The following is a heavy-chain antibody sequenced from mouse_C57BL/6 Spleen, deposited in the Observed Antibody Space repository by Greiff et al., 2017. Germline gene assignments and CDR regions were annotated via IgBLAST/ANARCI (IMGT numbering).Heavy chain of an antibody. CDR2: IYPRSGNT. Sequence: QVQLQQSGAELARPGASVKLSCKASGYNFTSYGISWVKQRTGQGLEWIGEIYPRSGNTYYNEKFKGKATLTADKSSSTAYMELRSLTSEDSAVYFCASTVVAPRAMDYWGQGTSVTVSS. V-gene: IGHV1-81*01. J-gene: IGHJ4*01. D-gene: IGHD1-1*01. CDR1: GYNFTSYG. CDR3: ASTVVAPRAMDY.